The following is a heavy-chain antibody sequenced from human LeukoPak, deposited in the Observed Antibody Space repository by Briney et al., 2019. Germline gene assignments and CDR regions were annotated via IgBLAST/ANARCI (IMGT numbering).Heavy chain of an antibody. J-gene: IGHJ5*02. Sequence: SETLSLTCTVSGGSISSYYWSWIRQPPGKGLERIGYIYYSGSTNYNPSLKSRVTISVDTSKNQFSLKLSSVTAADTAVYYCARTDTVAVAGTYWFDPWGQGTLVTVSS. D-gene: IGHD6-19*01. CDR2: IYYSGST. CDR1: GGSISSYY. CDR3: ARTDTVAVAGTYWFDP. V-gene: IGHV4-59*08.